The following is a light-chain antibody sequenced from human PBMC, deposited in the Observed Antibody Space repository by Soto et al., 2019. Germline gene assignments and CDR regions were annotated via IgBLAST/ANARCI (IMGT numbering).Light chain of an antibody. CDR3: QQYYSSPLT. V-gene: IGKV3-20*01. CDR2: RAS. Sequence: ELVLTQSPATLSLPPGERATLSCRATQNISSSYLDWYQQKPGQAPKLLIYRASSRDTGIPARFSGSGSGRDFTLTISRLQPEDFAIYYCQQYYSSPLTFGGGTRLDIK. J-gene: IGKJ4*01. CDR1: QNISSSY.